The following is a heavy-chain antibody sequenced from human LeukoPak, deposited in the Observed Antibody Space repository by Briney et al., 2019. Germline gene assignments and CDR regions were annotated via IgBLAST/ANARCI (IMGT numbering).Heavy chain of an antibody. CDR2: FDPEDGET. V-gene: IGHV1-24*01. CDR1: GYTFTELS. J-gene: IGHJ6*02. Sequence: GASVKVSCKVSGYTFTELSMHWVRQAPGKGLEWMGGFDPEDGETIYAQKFQGRVTMTEDTSTDTAYMELSSLRSEDTAVYYCATGGSDYGDYNGPYYYYGMDVWGQGTTVTVSS. CDR3: ATGGSDYGDYNGPYYYYGMDV. D-gene: IGHD4-17*01.